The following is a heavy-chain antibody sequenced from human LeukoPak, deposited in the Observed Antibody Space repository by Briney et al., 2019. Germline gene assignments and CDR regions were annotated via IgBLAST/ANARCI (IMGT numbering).Heavy chain of an antibody. CDR3: ARDSRSTGWIDY. CDR1: GFTFSSYS. J-gene: IGHJ4*02. CDR2: ISSSSSYI. Sequence: GGSLRLSCAASGFTFSSYSMNWVRQAPGKGLEWVSSISSSSSYIYYADSVKGRFTISRDNAKNSLYLQMNSLRAEDTAVYYCARDSRSTGWIDYWGQGTLVTVSS. V-gene: IGHV3-21*01. D-gene: IGHD6-19*01.